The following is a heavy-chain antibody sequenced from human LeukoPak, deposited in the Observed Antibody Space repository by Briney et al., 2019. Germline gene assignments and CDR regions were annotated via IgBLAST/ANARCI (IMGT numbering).Heavy chain of an antibody. J-gene: IGHJ6*03. CDR3: AREQVTMVRGVIPPRYYYYMDV. CDR2: IYYSGST. CDR1: GGSISSYY. V-gene: IGHV4-59*01. Sequence: SETLSLTCTVSGGSISSYYWSWIRQPPGKGLEWIGYIYYSGSTNYNPSLKSRVTISVDTSKNQFSLKLSSVTAADTAVYYCAREQVTMVRGVIPPRYYYYMDVWGKGTTVTISS. D-gene: IGHD3-10*01.